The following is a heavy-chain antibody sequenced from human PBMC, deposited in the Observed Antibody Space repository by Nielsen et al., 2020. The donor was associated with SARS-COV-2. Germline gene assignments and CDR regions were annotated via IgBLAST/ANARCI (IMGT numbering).Heavy chain of an antibody. D-gene: IGHD3-16*01. CDR3: AKDLGDDAFDI. CDR2: IPYDGSNK. Sequence: LSLTCSVSGGSISNYYWSWVRQAPGKGLEWVAVIPYDGSNKYYADSVKGRFTISRDNSKNTLYLQMNSLRAEDTAVYYCAKDLGDDAFDIWGQGTMVTVSS. V-gene: IGHV3-30*18. CDR1: GGSISNYY. J-gene: IGHJ3*02.